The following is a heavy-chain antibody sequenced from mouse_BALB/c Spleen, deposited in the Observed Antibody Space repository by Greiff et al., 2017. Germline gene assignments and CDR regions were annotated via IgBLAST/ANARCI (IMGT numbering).Heavy chain of an antibody. CDR1: GFNIKDTY. V-gene: IGHV14-3*02. CDR3: ARSRRDYAMDY. J-gene: IGHJ4*01. Sequence: EVKLMESGAELVKPGASVKLSCTASGFNIKDTYMHWVKQRPEQGLEWIGRIDPANGNTKYDPKFQGKATITADTSSNTAYLQLSSLTSEDTAVYYCARSRRDYAMDYWGQGTSVTVSS. CDR2: IDPANGNT.